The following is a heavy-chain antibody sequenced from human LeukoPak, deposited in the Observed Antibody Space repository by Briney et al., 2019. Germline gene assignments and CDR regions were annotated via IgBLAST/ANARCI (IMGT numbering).Heavy chain of an antibody. V-gene: IGHV4-34*01. D-gene: IGHD5-24*01. J-gene: IGHJ4*02. CDR1: GGSFSGYN. Sequence: SETLSLTCAVYGGSFSGYNWSWIRQPPGKGLEWIGEINHSGSTNYNPSLKSRVTISVDTSKNQFSLKLNSVTAADTAVYYCAREARNGYIYYFDYWGQGTLVTVSS. CDR3: AREARNGYIYYFDY. CDR2: INHSGST.